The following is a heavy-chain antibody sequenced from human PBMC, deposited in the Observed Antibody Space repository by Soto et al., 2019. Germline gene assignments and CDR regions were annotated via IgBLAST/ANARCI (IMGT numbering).Heavy chain of an antibody. CDR2: INPSGGST. CDR3: ARGGPWGITMVRGVHRPYNWFDP. CDR1: GYTFTSYA. D-gene: IGHD3-10*01. V-gene: IGHV1-46*01. Sequence: GASVKVSCKASGYTFTSYAMHWVRQAPGQGLEWMGIINPSGGSTSYAQKFQGRVTMTRDTSASTVYMELSSLRSEDTAVYYCARGGPWGITMVRGVHRPYNWFDPWGQGTLVTVSS. J-gene: IGHJ5*02.